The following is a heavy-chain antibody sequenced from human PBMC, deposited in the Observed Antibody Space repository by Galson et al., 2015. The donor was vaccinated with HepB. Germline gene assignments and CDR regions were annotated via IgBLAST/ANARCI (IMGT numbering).Heavy chain of an antibody. CDR3: AREDIRFLEWLGYYSDL. J-gene: IGHJ2*01. CDR2: IDSKGEYR. V-gene: IGHV3-21*06. Sequence: SLRLSCAGSGFTFRSYSINWVRQTPGKGLEWVSSIDSKGEYRNYADSVKGRFTISRDNAKNSVYLQMHSLRAEDTALYYCAREDIRFLEWLGYYSDLWGRGALVTVSS. CDR1: GFTFRSYS. D-gene: IGHD3-3*01.